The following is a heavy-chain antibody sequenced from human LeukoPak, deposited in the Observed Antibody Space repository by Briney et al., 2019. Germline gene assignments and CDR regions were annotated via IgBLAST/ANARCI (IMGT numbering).Heavy chain of an antibody. CDR1: GFTFSSYA. D-gene: IGHD3-16*01. CDR2: ISYDGSNK. Sequence: GRSLRLSCAASGFTFSSYAMHWVRQAPGKGLEWVAVISYDGSNKYYADSVKGRFTISRDNSKNTLYLQMNSLRAEDTAVYYCAREWGYWGQGTLVTVSS. V-gene: IGHV3-30-3*01. CDR3: AREWGY. J-gene: IGHJ4*02.